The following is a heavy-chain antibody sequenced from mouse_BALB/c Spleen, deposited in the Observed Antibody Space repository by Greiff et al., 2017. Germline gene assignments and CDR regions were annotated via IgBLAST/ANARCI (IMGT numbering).Heavy chain of an antibody. Sequence: QVQLKESGAELVRPGSSVKISCKASGYAFSSYWMNWVKQRPGQGLEWIGQIYPGDGDTNYNGKFKGKATLTADKSSSTAYMQLSSLTSEDSAVYFCARRLTGNYAMDYWGQGTSVTVSS. CDR1: GYAFSSYW. J-gene: IGHJ4*01. V-gene: IGHV1-80*01. CDR3: ARRLTGNYAMDY. CDR2: IYPGDGDT. D-gene: IGHD4-1*01.